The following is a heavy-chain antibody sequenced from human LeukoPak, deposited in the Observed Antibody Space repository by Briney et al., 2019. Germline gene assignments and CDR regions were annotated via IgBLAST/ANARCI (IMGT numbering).Heavy chain of an antibody. CDR2: IWYDGNNK. CDR3: ARDPERYHFDY. Sequence: PGGSLRLSCTTSGFTFSSSGVHWVRQAPGKGLEWVAVIWYDGNNKYYADSVVGRFTISRDNSKNTVYLQMNSLRAEDTAVYYCARDPERYHFDYWGQGTLVTVSS. J-gene: IGHJ4*02. CDR1: GFTFSSSG. D-gene: IGHD1-1*01. V-gene: IGHV3-33*01.